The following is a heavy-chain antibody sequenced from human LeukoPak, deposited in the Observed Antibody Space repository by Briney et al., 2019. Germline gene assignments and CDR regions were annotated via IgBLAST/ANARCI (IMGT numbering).Heavy chain of an antibody. Sequence: PGGSLRLSCAASGFTLSSYSMNWVRQAPGKGLEWVSYIGSSSSTIYYADSVKGRFTISRDNAKNSLYLRMNSLRDEDTAVYYCARDAKEYYFDYWGQGTLVTVSS. D-gene: IGHD2/OR15-2a*01. V-gene: IGHV3-48*02. CDR1: GFTLSSYS. CDR3: ARDAKEYYFDY. CDR2: IGSSSSTI. J-gene: IGHJ4*02.